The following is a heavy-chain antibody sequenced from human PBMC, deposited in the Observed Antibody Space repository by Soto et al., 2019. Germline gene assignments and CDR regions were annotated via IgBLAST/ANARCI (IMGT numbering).Heavy chain of an antibody. Sequence: WIGYIYYSGSTNYNPSLKSRVTISVDTSKNQFSLKLSSVTAADTAVYYCARDGYCTNGVCYRDYYGMDVWGQGTTVTVSS. CDR2: IYYSGST. J-gene: IGHJ6*02. V-gene: IGHV4-59*01. CDR3: ARDGYCTNGVCYRDYYGMDV. D-gene: IGHD2-8*01.